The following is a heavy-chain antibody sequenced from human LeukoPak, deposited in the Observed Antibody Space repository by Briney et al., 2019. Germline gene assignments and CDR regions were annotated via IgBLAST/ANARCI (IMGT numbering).Heavy chain of an antibody. CDR1: GFTFSDYY. V-gene: IGHV3-11*06. J-gene: IGHJ4*02. Sequence: PGGSLRLSCAASGFTFSDYYMSWIRQAPGKGLEWVSSISSSSSYIYYADSVKGRFTISRDNAKNSLFLQMNSLRAEDTAVYYCASESRRDGYNRSDYWGQGTLVTVSS. CDR2: ISSSSSYI. D-gene: IGHD5-24*01. CDR3: ASESRRDGYNRSDY.